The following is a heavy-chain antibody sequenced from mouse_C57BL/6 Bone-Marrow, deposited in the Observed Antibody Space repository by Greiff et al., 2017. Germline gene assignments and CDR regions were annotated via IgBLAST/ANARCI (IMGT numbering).Heavy chain of an antibody. Sequence: VQLQQPGTELVKPGASVKLSCKASGYTFTSYWMHWVKQRPGQGLEWIGNINPNNGGSNYNEKFKNKATLTVDKSSSTAYMQLSGLTSEDSAVYFCARSGVYGSSLYWYFDVWGTGTTVTVSS. CDR2: INPNNGGS. V-gene: IGHV1-53*01. D-gene: IGHD1-1*01. CDR3: ARSGVYGSSLYWYFDV. CDR1: GYTFTSYW. J-gene: IGHJ1*03.